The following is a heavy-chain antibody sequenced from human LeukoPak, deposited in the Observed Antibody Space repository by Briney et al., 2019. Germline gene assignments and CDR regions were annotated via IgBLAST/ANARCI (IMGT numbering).Heavy chain of an antibody. CDR3: ARAEWSGSSTGDAFDV. CDR1: GGSISSGSYY. Sequence: PSETLSLTCTVSGGSISSGSYYWSWIRQPAGKGLEWIGRIYTSGSTNYNPSLKSRVTISVDTSKNQFSLKLSSVTAADTAVYYCARAEWSGSSTGDAFDVWGQGTMVTVFS. V-gene: IGHV4-61*02. D-gene: IGHD1-26*01. CDR2: IYTSGST. J-gene: IGHJ3*01.